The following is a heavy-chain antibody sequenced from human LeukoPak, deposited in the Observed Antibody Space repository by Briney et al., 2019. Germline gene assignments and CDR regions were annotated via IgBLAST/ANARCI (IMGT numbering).Heavy chain of an antibody. CDR3: ARVGDGCLKD. J-gene: IGHJ6*04. V-gene: IGHV4-59*01. CDR2: IYHGGNT. CDR1: GGSISTSY. Sequence: SESLSLTCPVSGGSISTSYWGWIRQPPRDVLEWIGYIYHGGNTNYNPSLKGRVIISGDTSKTQFSLKLSSVTAATPGVYYCARVGDGCLKDRGNGTTVTVSS. D-gene: IGHD5-24*01.